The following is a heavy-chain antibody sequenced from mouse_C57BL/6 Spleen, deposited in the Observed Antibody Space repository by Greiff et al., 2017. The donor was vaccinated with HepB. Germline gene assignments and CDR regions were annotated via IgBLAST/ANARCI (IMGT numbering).Heavy chain of an antibody. D-gene: IGHD2-3*01. CDR3: ARDHDGSFAY. CDR1: GYSITSGYY. Sequence: VQLKESGPGLVKPSQSLSLTCSVTGYSITSGYYWNWIRQFPGNKLEWMGYISYDGSNNYNPSLKNRISITRDTSKNQFFLKLNSVTTEDTATYYCARDHDGSFAYWGQGTLVTVSA. V-gene: IGHV3-6*01. J-gene: IGHJ3*01. CDR2: ISYDGSN.